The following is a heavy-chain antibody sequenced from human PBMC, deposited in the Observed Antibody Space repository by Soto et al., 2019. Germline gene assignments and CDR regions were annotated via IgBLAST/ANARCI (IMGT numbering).Heavy chain of an antibody. D-gene: IGHD5-12*01. CDR3: ARFPVWLYYYYGMDV. CDR2: INHSGST. CDR1: GGSFSGYD. J-gene: IGHJ6*02. V-gene: IGHV4-34*01. Sequence: SETLSLTCAVYGGSFSGYDWSWIRQPPGKGLEWIVEINHSGSTNYNPYLKSRVTISVDTSKNQFSLQLSSVTAADTAVYYCARFPVWLYYYYGMDVWGQGTTVTVSS.